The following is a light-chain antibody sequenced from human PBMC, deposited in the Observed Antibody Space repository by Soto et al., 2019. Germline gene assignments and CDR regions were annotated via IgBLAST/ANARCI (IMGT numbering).Light chain of an antibody. CDR1: QSIGTY. J-gene: IGKJ2*01. CDR3: QQRSNWPPT. CDR2: DAS. V-gene: IGKV3-11*01. Sequence: EIVLTQSPATLSLSPGERATLFCRASQSIGTYLAWYQQKSGQAPGILIYDASNRATGIPARFSGGGSGTDFILTVSSLEPEDFAVYYCQQRSNWPPTFGQGTKLEI.